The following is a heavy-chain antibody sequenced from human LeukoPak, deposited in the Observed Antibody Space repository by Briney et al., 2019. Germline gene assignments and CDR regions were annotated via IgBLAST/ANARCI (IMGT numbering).Heavy chain of an antibody. J-gene: IGHJ4*02. D-gene: IGHD5-24*01. CDR2: IHHSGTS. CDR3: ARERRDGHNYSDF. V-gene: IGHV4-31*11. Sequence: SETLSLTCAVSGGSLSGGGYFWGCIRQYPGKGLEWIECIHHSGTSYYNPSLKSRVTISVDTSRNQFSLVLSSVTAADTAVYFGARERRDGHNYSDFWGQGALVTVSS. CDR1: GGSLSGGGYF.